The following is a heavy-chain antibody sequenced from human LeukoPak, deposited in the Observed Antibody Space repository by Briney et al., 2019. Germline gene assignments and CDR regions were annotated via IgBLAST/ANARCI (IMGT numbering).Heavy chain of an antibody. D-gene: IGHD3-3*01. CDR1: GDSVSSKTVA. CDR2: TYYRSKWNY. J-gene: IGHJ4*02. CDR3: ARDPSDDQGLDY. Sequence: SQTLSLTCAISGDSVSSKTVAWYWIRQSPSRGLEWLGRTYYRSKWNYQYADSVRSRITIKVDTSKNQFSLQLNSVTPEDTALYYCARDPSDDQGLDYWGQGTLVTVSS. V-gene: IGHV6-1*01.